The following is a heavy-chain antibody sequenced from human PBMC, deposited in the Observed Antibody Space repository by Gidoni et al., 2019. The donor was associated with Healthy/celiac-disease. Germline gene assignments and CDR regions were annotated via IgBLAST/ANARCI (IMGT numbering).Heavy chain of an antibody. J-gene: IGHJ3*02. CDR2: ISSSSSTI. V-gene: IGHV3-48*02. CDR3: ARDPRYDSTSDAFDI. CDR1: GFTFSSYS. D-gene: IGHD3-22*01. Sequence: EVQLVESGGGLVQPGGSLRPSCAASGFTFSSYSMNWVRQAPGKGLEWVSYISSSSSTIYYADSVKGRFTISRDNAKNSLYLQMNSLRDEDTAVYYCARDPRYDSTSDAFDIWGQGTMVTVSS.